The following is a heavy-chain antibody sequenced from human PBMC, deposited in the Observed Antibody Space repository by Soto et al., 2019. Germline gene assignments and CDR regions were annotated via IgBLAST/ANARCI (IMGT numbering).Heavy chain of an antibody. D-gene: IGHD4-17*01. CDR3: ARDFGYGDYVDC. V-gene: IGHV3-74*01. Sequence: PGGSLRLSCAASGFSFSNHWMHWVRQAPGKGLVWVSCINSDGSTTSYVDSVKGRFTISRDNAKSTLYLQLNSLRDEDTAVYYCARDFGYGDYVDCWGQGTLVTVSS. CDR2: INSDGSTT. CDR1: GFSFSNHW. J-gene: IGHJ4*02.